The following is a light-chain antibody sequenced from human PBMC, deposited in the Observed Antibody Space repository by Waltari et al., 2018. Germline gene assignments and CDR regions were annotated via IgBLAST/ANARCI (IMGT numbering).Light chain of an antibody. V-gene: IGKV3-20*01. CDR2: GAS. CDR3: QKYDRLPAT. Sequence: EIVLTQSPGTLSLSPGERGTRSCRASQGVSRFLAWYQQKPGQAPRLLIYGASTRATGIPDRFSGSVSGTDFSLTISRLEPEDFAVYYCQKYDRLPATFGQGTKVEIK. CDR1: QGVSRF. J-gene: IGKJ1*01.